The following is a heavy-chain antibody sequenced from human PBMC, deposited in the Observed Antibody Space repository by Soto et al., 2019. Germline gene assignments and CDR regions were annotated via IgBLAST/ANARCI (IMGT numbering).Heavy chain of an antibody. V-gene: IGHV4-30-4*01. CDR1: GGSISSGNYY. J-gene: IGHJ2*01. D-gene: IGHD2-21*02. CDR3: ARDRPVVVTGKYWYFDL. CDR2: IYYIGST. Sequence: QVQLQESGPGLVKPSQTLTLTCTVSGGSISSGNYYWSWIRQSPGKGLEWIGYIYYIGSTYYNPSLKSRVTISVDASKNQFSLKLSSVTAAATAVYYCARDRPVVVTGKYWYFDLWGRGTLVTVSS.